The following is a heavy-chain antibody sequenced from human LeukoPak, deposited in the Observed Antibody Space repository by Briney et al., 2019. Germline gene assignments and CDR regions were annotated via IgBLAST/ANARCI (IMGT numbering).Heavy chain of an antibody. CDR3: ARVPYSSSWYVWFDP. V-gene: IGHV4-39*02. Sequence: SETLSLTCTVSGGSISSSSYYWDWIRQPPGKGLEWIGNIYYSGSTYYNPSLKSRVAISVDTSKYHFSLNLSSVTAADTAVYYCARVPYSSSWYVWFDPWGQGTLVTVSS. J-gene: IGHJ5*02. CDR1: GGSISSSSYY. CDR2: IYYSGST. D-gene: IGHD6-13*01.